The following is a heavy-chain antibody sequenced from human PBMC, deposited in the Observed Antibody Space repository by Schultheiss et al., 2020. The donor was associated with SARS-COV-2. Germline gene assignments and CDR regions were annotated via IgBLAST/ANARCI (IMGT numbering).Heavy chain of an antibody. Sequence: SQTLSLTCTVSGGSISSSSYYWGWIRQPPGKGLEWIGEINHSGSTNYNPSLKSRVTISVDTSKNQFSLKLSSVTAADTAVYYCARKQYDAPYFDYWGQGILVTVSS. D-gene: IGHD1-1*01. CDR2: INHSGST. V-gene: IGHV4-39*07. CDR3: ARKQYDAPYFDY. J-gene: IGHJ4*02. CDR1: GGSISSSSYY.